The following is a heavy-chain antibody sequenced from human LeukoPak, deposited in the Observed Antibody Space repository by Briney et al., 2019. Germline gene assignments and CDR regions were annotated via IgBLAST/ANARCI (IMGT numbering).Heavy chain of an antibody. D-gene: IGHD3-10*01. CDR2: ISSSSSTI. J-gene: IGHJ4*02. CDR1: GFTFSSYS. V-gene: IGHV3-48*01. CDR3: AKSLGAYGSGSYYFDY. Sequence: GGSLRLSCAASGFTFSSYSMNWVRQAPGKGLEWVSYISSSSSTIYYADSVKGRFTISRDNAKNTLYLQMNSLRAEDTAVYYCAKSLGAYGSGSYYFDYWGQGTLVTVSS.